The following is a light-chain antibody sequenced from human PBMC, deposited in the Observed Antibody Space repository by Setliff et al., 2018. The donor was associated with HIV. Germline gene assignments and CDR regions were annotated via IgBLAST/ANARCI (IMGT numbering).Light chain of an antibody. Sequence: SVSGSPGQSITISCTGTSSDIGVSKYVSWYQQHPGRAPKLMIFEVINRPSGVSDRFSGSKSGNTASLTISGLQAEDEADYYCSSYKTGNTLVFGGGTKGTVL. J-gene: IGLJ3*02. CDR3: SSYKTGNTLV. CDR1: SSDIGVSKY. CDR2: EVI. V-gene: IGLV2-14*01.